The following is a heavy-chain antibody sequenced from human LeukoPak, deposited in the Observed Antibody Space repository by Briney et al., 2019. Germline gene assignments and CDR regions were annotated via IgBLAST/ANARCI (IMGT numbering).Heavy chain of an antibody. D-gene: IGHD6-19*01. V-gene: IGHV4-39*01. CDR3: ARYEAVAGVFDY. CDR1: GGSISSSSYY. CDR2: IYYSGST. J-gene: IGHJ4*02. Sequence: SETLSLTCTVSGGSISSSSYYWGWIRQPPGKGLEWIGSIYYSGSTYYNPSLKSRVTISVDTSKNQFSLKLSSVTAADTAAYYCARYEAVAGVFDYWGQGTLVTVSS.